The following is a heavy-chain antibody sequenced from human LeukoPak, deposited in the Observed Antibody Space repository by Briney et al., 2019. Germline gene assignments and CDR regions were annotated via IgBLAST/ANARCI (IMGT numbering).Heavy chain of an antibody. D-gene: IGHD1-26*01. CDR2: ISSSSSYI. CDR1: GFTSRSYS. V-gene: IGHV3-21*01. J-gene: IGHJ3*02. CDR3: ARDEWGDAFDI. Sequence: GGSLRLSCAASGFTSRSYSMNGVRQAPGKGLGWVSSISSSSSYIHSADSVRGRFTISRDNAKNSLFLQMNSLRAEDTAVYYCARDEWGDAFDIWGQGTMVTVFS.